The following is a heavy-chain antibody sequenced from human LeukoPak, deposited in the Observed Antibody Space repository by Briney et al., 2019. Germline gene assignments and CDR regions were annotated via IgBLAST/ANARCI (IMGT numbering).Heavy chain of an antibody. Sequence: GGSLRLSCVASGFTFSSYWMSWVRQAPGKGLEWGANIKQDGREKYYVDSVKGRFTISRDNAKKSLYLEMNSLRAEDKAVYYCARDTARWTGAFDIWGQGTMVTVSS. D-gene: IGHD5-24*01. CDR2: IKQDGREK. J-gene: IGHJ3*02. CDR3: ARDTARWTGAFDI. CDR1: GFTFSSYW. V-gene: IGHV3-7*03.